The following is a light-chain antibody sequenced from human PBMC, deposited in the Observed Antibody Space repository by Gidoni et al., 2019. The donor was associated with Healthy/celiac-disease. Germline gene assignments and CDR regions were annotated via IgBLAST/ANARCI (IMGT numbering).Light chain of an antibody. V-gene: IGKV1-33*01. CDR1: QDISNY. J-gene: IGKJ3*01. CDR3: QQYDNLPPLFT. Sequence: DIQMTQSPSSLSASVGDRVTITCQASQDISNYLNWYQQKPGKAPKLLIYDASSLEIGVPSRFSGSGSGTDFTFTISSLQPEDIATYYCQQYDNLPPLFTFXPXTKVDIK. CDR2: DAS.